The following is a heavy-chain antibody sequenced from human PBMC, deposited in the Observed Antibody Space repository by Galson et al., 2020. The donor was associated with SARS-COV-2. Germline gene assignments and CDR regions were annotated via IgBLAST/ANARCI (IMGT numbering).Heavy chain of an antibody. V-gene: IGHV4-59*01. J-gene: IGHJ6*03. CDR3: ARGNVLRFLEWSLLYYYYYMDV. CDR1: GATISSYY. D-gene: IGHD3-3*01. CDR2: IYYSGST. Sequence: SETLSLTVTVSGATISSYYWSWIRQPPGKGLEWMGYIYYSGSTNNNPSLKRRGTISEDTSKNQFSLKLSSVTAADTAVYYCARGNVLRFLEWSLLYYYYYMDVWGKGPRVTVSS.